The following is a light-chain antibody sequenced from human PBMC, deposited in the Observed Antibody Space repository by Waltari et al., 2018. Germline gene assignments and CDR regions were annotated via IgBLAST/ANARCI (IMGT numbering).Light chain of an antibody. CDR3: QQFYRAPFT. V-gene: IGKV1-13*02. Sequence: AIQLTQSPSSLSASVGNRVTITCRASQGIGTTLVWYQQQPGKTPTLPIYAASILESGVPSRFSGSGSGTDFTLTISSLQPVDFAAYYCQQFYRAPFTFGPGTTVDF. CDR1: QGIGTT. CDR2: AAS. J-gene: IGKJ3*01.